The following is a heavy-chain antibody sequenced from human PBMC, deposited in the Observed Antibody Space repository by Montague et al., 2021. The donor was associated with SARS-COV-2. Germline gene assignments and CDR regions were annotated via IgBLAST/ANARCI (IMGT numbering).Heavy chain of an antibody. D-gene: IGHD6-13*01. CDR1: GFTFSSYG. Sequence: SLRLSCAASGFTFSSYGMHWVRQAPGKGLEWMAVIWYDGSNKYYADSVKGRFTISRDNSKNTLYLQMNSLRAEDTAVYYCARDRVRAAAGTRYYFDYWGQGTLVTVSS. CDR2: IWYDGSNK. V-gene: IGHV3-33*01. CDR3: ARDRVRAAAGTRYYFDY. J-gene: IGHJ4*02.